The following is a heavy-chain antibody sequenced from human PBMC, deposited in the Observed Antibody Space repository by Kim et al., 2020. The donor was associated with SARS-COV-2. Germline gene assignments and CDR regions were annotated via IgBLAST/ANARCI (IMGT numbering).Heavy chain of an antibody. Sequence: ASVKVSCKASGYTFTSYAMHWVRQAPGQRLEWMGWINAGNGNTKYSQKFQGRVTITRDTSASTAYMELSSLRSEDTAVYYCARDAFGELPFDYWGQGTLVTVSS. CDR1: GYTFTSYA. V-gene: IGHV1-3*01. CDR3: ARDAFGELPFDY. J-gene: IGHJ4*02. D-gene: IGHD3-10*01. CDR2: INAGNGNT.